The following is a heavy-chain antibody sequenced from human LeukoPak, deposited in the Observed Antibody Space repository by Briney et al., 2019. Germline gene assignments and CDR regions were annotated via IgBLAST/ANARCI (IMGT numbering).Heavy chain of an antibody. CDR1: GFSFSSYV. CDR2: IWYDGSNK. V-gene: IGHV3-33*01. Sequence: GRSLRLSCAASGFSFSSYVMHWVRQAPGKGLEWVAVIWYDGSNKDYADSVKGRFTISRDNSKNTLYLQMNSLRAEDTAVYYGAREYYGMDVWGQGTTVTVSS. J-gene: IGHJ6*01. CDR3: AREYYGMDV.